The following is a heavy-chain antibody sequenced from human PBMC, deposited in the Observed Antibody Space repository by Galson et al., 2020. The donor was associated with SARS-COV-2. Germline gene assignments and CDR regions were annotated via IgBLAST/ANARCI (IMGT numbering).Heavy chain of an antibody. CDR2: IRYDGSNK. CDR3: ATGSSWYDAFDI. D-gene: IGHD6-13*01. Sequence: GGSLRLSCAASGFTFSSYGMHWVRQAPGKGLEWVAFIRYDGSNKYYADSVKGRFTISRDNSKNTLYLQMNSLRAEDTAVYYCATGSSWYDAFDIWGQGTMVTVSS. J-gene: IGHJ3*02. CDR1: GFTFSSYG. V-gene: IGHV3-30*02.